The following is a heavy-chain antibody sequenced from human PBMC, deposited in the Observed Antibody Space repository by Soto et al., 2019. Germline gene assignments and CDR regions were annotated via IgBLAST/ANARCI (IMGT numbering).Heavy chain of an antibody. D-gene: IGHD4-17*01. V-gene: IGHV4-30-2*01. CDR1: GGSISSGGYS. CDR3: ARGTTTVTTFDY. J-gene: IGHJ4*02. Sequence: QLQLQESGSGLVKPSQTLSLTCAVSGGSISSGGYSWSWIRQPPGKGLECIGYIYHSGSTYYNPPLKSRVXXXVXXSKNQLSLKLSSVTAADTAVYYCARGTTTVTTFDYWGQGTLVTVSS. CDR2: IYHSGST.